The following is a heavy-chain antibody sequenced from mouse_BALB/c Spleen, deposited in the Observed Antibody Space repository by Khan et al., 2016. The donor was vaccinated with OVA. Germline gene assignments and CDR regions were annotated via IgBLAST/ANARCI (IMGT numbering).Heavy chain of an antibody. CDR2: IWGDGST. J-gene: IGHJ3*01. CDR3: AIELRTGGFAY. CDR1: GFSLTGYG. D-gene: IGHD1-1*01. Sequence: VQLKESGPGLVAPSQSLSITCTVSGFSLTGYGVNWVRQPPGKGLEWLGMIWGDGSTDYNSALKSRLSITKDNSKSQVFLKKNSLQTDDTARYYGAIELRTGGFAYGGQGTLVTVSA. V-gene: IGHV2-6-7*01.